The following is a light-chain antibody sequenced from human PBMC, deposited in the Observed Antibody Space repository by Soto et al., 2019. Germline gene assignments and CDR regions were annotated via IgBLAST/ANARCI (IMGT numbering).Light chain of an antibody. CDR1: QSISSY. CDR2: DAS. J-gene: IGKJ4*01. Sequence: EIVLTQSPATLSLSPGERTTLSCRASQSISSYLAWYQQKPGQAPRLLIYDASTRATGIPARFSGSGSGTDFTLTISSLEPEDFAVYYCQQRSKWPITFGGGTKVDIK. CDR3: QQRSKWPIT. V-gene: IGKV3-11*01.